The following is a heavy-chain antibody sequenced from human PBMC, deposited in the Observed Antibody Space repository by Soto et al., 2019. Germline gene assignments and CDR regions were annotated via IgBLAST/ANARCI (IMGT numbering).Heavy chain of an antibody. CDR3: ARWSYWDD. V-gene: IGHV1-18*01. J-gene: IGHJ4*02. CDR1: GYGFTTYG. CDR2: ISAHNGNT. Sequence: QVHLVQSGAEVKKPGASVKVSCKGSGYGFTTYGITWVRQAPGQGLEWMAWISAHNGNTNYAQKVQGRVTVTRDTSTCTAYMELRREKYADTDGYYCARWSYWDDWGQGALVTVSS. D-gene: IGHD3-3*01.